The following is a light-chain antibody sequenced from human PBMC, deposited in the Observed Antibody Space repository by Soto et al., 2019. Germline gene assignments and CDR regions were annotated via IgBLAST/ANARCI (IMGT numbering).Light chain of an antibody. CDR3: QQYGRSPGLFT. Sequence: IVFTQSPGTLSFSPGERATLSCGASQSVSSTYLAWYQQKPGQAPRLLIYDASNRATGIPDRFSGSGSGTDFTLTISRLEPEDFAVYYCQQYGRSPGLFTLVPGSKVDIK. V-gene: IGKV3-20*01. CDR2: DAS. J-gene: IGKJ3*01. CDR1: QSVSSTY.